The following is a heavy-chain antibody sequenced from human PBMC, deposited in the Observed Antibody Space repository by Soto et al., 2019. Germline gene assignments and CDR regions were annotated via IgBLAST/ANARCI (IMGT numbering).Heavy chain of an antibody. J-gene: IGHJ6*02. CDR2: ISGSGGST. CDR1: GFTFSSYA. Sequence: EVQLLESGGGLVQPGGSLRLSCAASGFTFSSYAMSWVRQAPGKGLEWVSAISGSGGSTYYADSVKGRFTISRDNSKNTLYLQMNSLRAEDTAVYYCAKDPVGTVTTDYYYYGMDVWGQGTTVTVSS. D-gene: IGHD4-17*01. CDR3: AKDPVGTVTTDYYYYGMDV. V-gene: IGHV3-23*01.